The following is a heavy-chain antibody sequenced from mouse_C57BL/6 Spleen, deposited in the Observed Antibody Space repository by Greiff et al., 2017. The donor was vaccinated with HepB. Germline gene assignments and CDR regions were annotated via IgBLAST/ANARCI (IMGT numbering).Heavy chain of an antibody. CDR1: GYTFTSYG. Sequence: VQLQQSGAELARPGASVKLSCKASGYTFTSYGISWVKQSTGQGLEWIGEIYPRSGNTYYNEKFKGKATLTADKSSSTAYMELRSLTSEDSAVYFCARWGNYADFDYWGQGTTLTVSS. CDR3: ARWGNYADFDY. D-gene: IGHD2-1*01. CDR2: IYPRSGNT. J-gene: IGHJ2*01. V-gene: IGHV1-81*01.